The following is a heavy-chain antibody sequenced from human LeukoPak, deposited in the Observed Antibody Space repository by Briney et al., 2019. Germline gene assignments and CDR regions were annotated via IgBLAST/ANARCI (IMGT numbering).Heavy chain of an antibody. CDR1: GGSFSGYY. CDR3: ARDPWNDGKDY. D-gene: IGHD1-1*01. J-gene: IGHJ4*02. CDR2: INHSGST. Sequence: PSETLSLTCAVYGGSFSGYYWSWIRQPPGKGLEWIGEINHSGSTNYNPSLKSRVTISVDTSKSQFSLKLSSVTAADTAVYYCARDPWNDGKDYWGQGTLVTVSS. V-gene: IGHV4-34*01.